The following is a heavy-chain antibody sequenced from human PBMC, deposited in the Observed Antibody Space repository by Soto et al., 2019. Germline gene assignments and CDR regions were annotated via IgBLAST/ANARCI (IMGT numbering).Heavy chain of an antibody. CDR1: GGSISNYY. CDR2: IYNSGST. D-gene: IGHD1-26*01. Sequence: SETLSLTCTVSGGSISNYYWSWIRQPAGKGLEWIGRIYNSGSTKYNPSLKSRVTMSDDTSKNQFSLNLISVTAADTAVYYCARSGGSFTLDYWGLGTLVTVSS. CDR3: ARSGGSFTLDY. J-gene: IGHJ4*02. V-gene: IGHV4-4*07.